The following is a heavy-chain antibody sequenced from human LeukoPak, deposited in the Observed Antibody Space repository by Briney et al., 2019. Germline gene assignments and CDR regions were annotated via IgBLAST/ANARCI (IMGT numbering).Heavy chain of an antibody. V-gene: IGHV3-66*01. CDR1: GFTVSSYY. Sequence: GGSLRLSCAASGFTVSSYYMIWVRQAPGKGLEWVSVIYSGGSTYYADSVKDRFAISRDNSKNTLYLQMNSLRADDTSVYYCARDNVAPTYGMDVWGQGTTVTVSS. J-gene: IGHJ6*02. D-gene: IGHD2-8*01. CDR2: IYSGGST. CDR3: ARDNVAPTYGMDV.